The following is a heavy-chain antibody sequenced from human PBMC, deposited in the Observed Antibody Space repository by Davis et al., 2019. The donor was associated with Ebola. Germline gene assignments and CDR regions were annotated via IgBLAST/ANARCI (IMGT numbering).Heavy chain of an antibody. J-gene: IGHJ6*02. Sequence: GESLKISCTASGFTFGDYAMSWFCQAPGKGLEWVGFIRSKAYGGTTEYAASVKGRFTISRDDSKSIAYLQMNSLKTEDTAVYYCTCSSDGMDVWGQGTTVTVSS. V-gene: IGHV3-49*03. CDR3: TCSSDGMDV. D-gene: IGHD3-10*02. CDR2: IRSKAYGGTT. CDR1: GFTFGDYA.